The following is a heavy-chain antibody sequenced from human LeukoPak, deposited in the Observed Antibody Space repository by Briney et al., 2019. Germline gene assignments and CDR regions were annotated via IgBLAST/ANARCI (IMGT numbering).Heavy chain of an antibody. Sequence: ASVNVSCKASGYTVTIYYMHWVRQAPGQGLEWMGIINPSGGSTSYEQKFQGRVTMTRDTSTSTVYMELSSLRSEDTAVYYCSREFGSGSSTAFDYWGQGTLVTVSS. V-gene: IGHV1-46*01. D-gene: IGHD6-6*01. CDR3: SREFGSGSSTAFDY. J-gene: IGHJ4*02. CDR2: INPSGGST. CDR1: GYTVTIYY.